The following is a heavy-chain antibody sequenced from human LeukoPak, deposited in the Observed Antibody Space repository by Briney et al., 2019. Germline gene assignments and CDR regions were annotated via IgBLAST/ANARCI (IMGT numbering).Heavy chain of an antibody. D-gene: IGHD5-24*01. V-gene: IGHV3-74*01. CDR1: GFTFSNCW. CDR2: INTDGRTT. Sequence: GGSLRLSCAVSGFTFSNCWMHWVRQAPGMGLVWVSRINTDGRTTSYADSVKGRFTICRDNAKNILYLEVNSLRTDDTAVYYCARGGLEPVDYWGQGTLVTVSS. J-gene: IGHJ4*02. CDR3: ARGGLEPVDY.